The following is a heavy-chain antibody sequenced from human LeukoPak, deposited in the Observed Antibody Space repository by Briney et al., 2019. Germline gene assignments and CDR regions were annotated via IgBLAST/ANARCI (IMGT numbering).Heavy chain of an antibody. V-gene: IGHV1-8*03. J-gene: IGHJ6*03. CDR1: GYTFTSYD. CDR3: ARGSDSPYYYYYMDV. Sequence: ASVKVSCKASGYTFTSYDINWVRQATGQGLEWMGWMNPNSGNTGYAQKFQGRVTITRNTSISTAYMELSSLRSEDTAVYYCARGSDSPYYYYYMDVWGKGTTVTVSS. CDR2: MNPNSGNT. D-gene: IGHD2-21*02.